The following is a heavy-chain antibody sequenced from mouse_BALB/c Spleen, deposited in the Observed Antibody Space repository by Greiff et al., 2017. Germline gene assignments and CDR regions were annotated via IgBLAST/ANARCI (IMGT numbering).Heavy chain of an antibody. Sequence: EVQRVESGGGLVQPGGSLKLSCAASGFTFSSYGMSWVRQTPDKRLELVATINSNGGSTYYPDSVKGRFTISRDNAKNTLYLQMSSLKSEDTAMYDCARDGIYYDYDEAWFAYWGQGTLVTVSA. D-gene: IGHD2-4*01. CDR2: INSNGGST. CDR1: GFTFSSYG. J-gene: IGHJ3*01. CDR3: ARDGIYYDYDEAWFAY. V-gene: IGHV5-6-3*01.